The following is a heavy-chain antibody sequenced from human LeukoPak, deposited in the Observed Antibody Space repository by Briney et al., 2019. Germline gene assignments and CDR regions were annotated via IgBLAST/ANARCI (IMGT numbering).Heavy chain of an antibody. CDR2: ISSSSSYI. CDR1: GFTFSSYN. D-gene: IGHD2-15*01. V-gene: IGHV3-21*01. Sequence: GGSLRLSCAASGFTFSSYNMNWVRQAPGKGLEWVSSISSSSSYIYYADSVKGRFTISRDNAKNSLYLQMNSLRAEDTAVYYCARDWRLASSCYDYWGQGTLVTVSS. CDR3: ARDWRLASSCYDY. J-gene: IGHJ4*02.